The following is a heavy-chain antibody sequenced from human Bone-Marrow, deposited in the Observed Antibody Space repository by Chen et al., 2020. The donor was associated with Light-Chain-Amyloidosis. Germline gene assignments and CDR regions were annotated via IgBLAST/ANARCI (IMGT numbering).Heavy chain of an antibody. V-gene: IGHV5-51*01. CDR3: ARRRDGYNFDY. D-gene: IGHD5-12*01. CDR2: IYPDDSDA. J-gene: IGHJ4*02. CDR1: GYPFPNYW. Sequence: EVQLEQSGPEVKKPGESLKIYCKGYGYPFPNYWIGWVRQMPGKGLEWMGVIYPDDSDARYSPSFEGQVTISADKSITTAYLQWRSLKASDTAMYYCARRRDGYNFDYWGQGTLVTVSS.